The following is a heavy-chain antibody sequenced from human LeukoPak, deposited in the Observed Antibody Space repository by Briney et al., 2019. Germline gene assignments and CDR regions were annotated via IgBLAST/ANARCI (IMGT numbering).Heavy chain of an antibody. V-gene: IGHV4-34*01. CDR2: INNSEST. J-gene: IGHJ4*02. CDR1: GGTFSGYY. D-gene: IGHD3-9*01. Sequence: SETLSLTCAVYGGTFSGYYCSWIRQPPGQGLDLIGVINNSESTNNKPTLKSQVTISVDTSKDQFSLKLSSVTAADTAVYYCARGKGPDIFTGYYMREPPKYYFDYWGQGTLVSVSS. CDR3: ARGKGPDIFTGYYMREPPKYYFDY.